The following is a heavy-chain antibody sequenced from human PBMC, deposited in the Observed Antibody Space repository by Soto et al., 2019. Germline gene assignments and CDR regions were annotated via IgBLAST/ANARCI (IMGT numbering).Heavy chain of an antibody. CDR3: ARDRDDYGSGNYYNRIDF. Sequence: QVQLVQSGAEVKKPGSSVKVSCKASGGIFSTYAISWLRQAPGQGLEWMGGIIPIFGTPNYAQRFQGRVTITADETINTAYIELSRLRSEDTAVYYCARDRDDYGSGNYYNRIDFWGQGTLVTVSS. V-gene: IGHV1-69*01. CDR1: GGIFSTYA. D-gene: IGHD3-10*01. CDR2: IIPIFGTP. J-gene: IGHJ4*02.